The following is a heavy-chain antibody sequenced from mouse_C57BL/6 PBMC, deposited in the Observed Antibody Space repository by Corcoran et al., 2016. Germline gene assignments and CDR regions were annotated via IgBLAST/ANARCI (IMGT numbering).Heavy chain of an antibody. CDR1: GYTFTDYN. CDR2: INPYNGGT. J-gene: IGHJ2*01. Sequence: EVKLQESETELVKTGASVKMSCKASGYTFTDYNMNWVSQSHGKSLEWIGVINPYNGGTSCNQKFKGKATLTVDKSSSTAYMELNSLTSEDSAVYYCARHWDYFDYWGQGTTLAVSS. CDR3: ARHWDYFDY. D-gene: IGHD4-1*01. V-gene: IGHV1-19*01.